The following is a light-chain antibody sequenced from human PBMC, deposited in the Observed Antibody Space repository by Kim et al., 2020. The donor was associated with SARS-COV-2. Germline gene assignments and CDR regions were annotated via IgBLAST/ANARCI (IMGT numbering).Light chain of an antibody. CDR1: SSDLGVYNY. J-gene: IGLJ1*01. CDR2: DVS. V-gene: IGLV2-14*03. Sequence: GQSITGTCNGSSSDLGVYNYGSWYQQHPGKAHKLRIFDVSRRPSGVSNHFAGSKSGSTASLTISGRQDEDEADYFCTSFTTSNTYVFGTGTKVTVL. CDR3: TSFTTSNTYV.